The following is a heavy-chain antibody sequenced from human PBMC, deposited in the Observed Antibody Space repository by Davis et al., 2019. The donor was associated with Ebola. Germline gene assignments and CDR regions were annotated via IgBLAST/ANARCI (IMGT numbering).Heavy chain of an antibody. CDR2: ISSSSSYT. V-gene: IGHV3-11*06. D-gene: IGHD6-13*01. Sequence: PGGSLRLSCAASGFTFSDYYMSWIRQAPGKGLEWVSYISSSSSYTNYADSVKGRFTISRDNAKNSLYLQMNSLRAEDTAVYYCARTLVRYYGMDVWGQGTTVTVSS. J-gene: IGHJ6*02. CDR3: ARTLVRYYGMDV. CDR1: GFTFSDYY.